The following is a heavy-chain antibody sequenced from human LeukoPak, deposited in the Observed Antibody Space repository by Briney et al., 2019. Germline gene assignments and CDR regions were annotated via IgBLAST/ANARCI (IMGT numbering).Heavy chain of an antibody. CDR2: ISAYDGNT. D-gene: IGHD3-22*01. CDR3: ARDPHRGDYYDSSGYYHY. CDR1: GYTFTSYG. Sequence: ASVKVSCKASGYTFTSYGISWVRQAPGQGLEWMGWISAYDGNTNYAQKLQGRVTMTTDTSTSTAYMELRSLRSDDTAVYYCARDPHRGDYYDSSGYYHYWGQGTLVTVSS. J-gene: IGHJ4*02. V-gene: IGHV1-18*01.